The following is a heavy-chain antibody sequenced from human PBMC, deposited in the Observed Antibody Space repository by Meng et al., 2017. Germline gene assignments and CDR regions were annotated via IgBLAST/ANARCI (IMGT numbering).Heavy chain of an antibody. CDR2: ISYDGSNK. J-gene: IGHJ4*02. Sequence: GESLKISCAASGFTFSSYSMNWVRQAPGKGLEWVAVISYDGSNKYYADSVKGRFTISRDNSKNTLYLQMNSLRAEDTAVYYCARDSEKKLFHYGSGTMGGFDYWGQGTLVTVSS. D-gene: IGHD3-10*01. CDR1: GFTFSSYS. CDR3: ARDSEKKLFHYGSGTMGGFDY. V-gene: IGHV3-30*03.